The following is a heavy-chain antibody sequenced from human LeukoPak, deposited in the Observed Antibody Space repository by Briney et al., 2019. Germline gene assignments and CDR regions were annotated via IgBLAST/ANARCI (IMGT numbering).Heavy chain of an antibody. V-gene: IGHV3-30-3*01. CDR1: GFTFSSYA. CDR2: ISYDGSNK. Sequence: QPGRSLRLSCAASGFTFSSYAMHWVRQAPGKGLEWVAVISYDGSNKYYADSVKGRFTISRDNSKNTLYLQMNSLRAEDTAVYYCARDRGYYDSSGYYLDYWGQGTLVTVSS. CDR3: ARDRGYYDSSGYYLDY. D-gene: IGHD3-22*01. J-gene: IGHJ4*02.